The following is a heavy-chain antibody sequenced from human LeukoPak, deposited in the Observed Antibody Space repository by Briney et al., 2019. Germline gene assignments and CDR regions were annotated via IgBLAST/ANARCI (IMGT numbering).Heavy chain of an antibody. V-gene: IGHV3-23*01. CDR3: AKSDYYDSSGYYYGSDY. CDR1: GFTFSSYA. CDR2: ISGSGGST. D-gene: IGHD3-22*01. Sequence: GGSLRLSCAASGFTFSSYAMTWVRQAPGKGLEWGSGISGSGGSTYYADSVKGRFTISRDNSKNTLYVQMNSLRAEDTAVYYCAKSDYYDSSGYYYGSDYWGQGTLVTVSS. J-gene: IGHJ4*02.